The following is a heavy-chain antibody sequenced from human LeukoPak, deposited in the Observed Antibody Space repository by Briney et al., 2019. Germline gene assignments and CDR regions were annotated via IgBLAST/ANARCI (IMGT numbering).Heavy chain of an antibody. CDR3: ARDYYGSGSYYNWFDP. CDR1: GRILSGYY. J-gene: IGHJ5*02. V-gene: IGHV4-34*01. D-gene: IGHD3-10*01. CDR2: VNHSGTT. Sequence: SETLSLTCAVYGRILSGYYWSWIRQPPGKGLEWIGEVNHSGTTNYNPSLKSRAIISVDMSKNQVSLKLSSVTAADTAVYYCARDYYGSGSYYNWFDPWGQGTLVTVSS.